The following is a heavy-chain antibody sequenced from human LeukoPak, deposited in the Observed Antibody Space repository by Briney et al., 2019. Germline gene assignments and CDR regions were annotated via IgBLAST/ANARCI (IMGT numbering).Heavy chain of an antibody. D-gene: IGHD3-22*01. CDR3: AKDLDDSSGFYSYHH. Sequence: PGGSLRLSCAASGFTFSSYAMSWARQAPGKGLEWVSTISGSGDGTYYADSVKGRFTISRDNSKNTVYLQMNSLRADDTAVYYCAKDLDDSSGFYSYHHWGQGTVVTVSS. J-gene: IGHJ1*01. V-gene: IGHV3-23*01. CDR1: GFTFSSYA. CDR2: ISGSGDGT.